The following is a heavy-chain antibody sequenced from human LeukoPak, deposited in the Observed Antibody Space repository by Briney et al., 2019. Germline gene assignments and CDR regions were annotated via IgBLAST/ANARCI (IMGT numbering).Heavy chain of an antibody. CDR3: ARNVDAFDI. Sequence: GGSLRLSCTASGFTFSSNWMSWVRQAPGKGLEWVANINQHGTEKYYVDSVKGRSTISRDNAKNTLFLQVNSLRAEDTAVYYCARNVDAFDIWGQGTMVTVSS. CDR2: INQHGTEK. V-gene: IGHV3-7*01. CDR1: GFTFSSNW. J-gene: IGHJ3*02.